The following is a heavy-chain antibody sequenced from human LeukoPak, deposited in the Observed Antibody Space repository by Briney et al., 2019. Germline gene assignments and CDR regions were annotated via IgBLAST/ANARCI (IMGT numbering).Heavy chain of an antibody. CDR1: GGTFSSYA. J-gene: IGHJ3*02. CDR3: ARRYCTNGVCYHDRGAFDI. V-gene: IGHV1-69*06. Sequence: SVKVSCKASGGTFSSYAISWVRQAPGQGLEWMGGIIPIFGTANYAQKFQGRVTITAEKSTSTAYMELSSLRSEDTAVYYCARRYCTNGVCYHDRGAFDIWGQGTMVTVSS. D-gene: IGHD2-8*01. CDR2: IIPIFGTA.